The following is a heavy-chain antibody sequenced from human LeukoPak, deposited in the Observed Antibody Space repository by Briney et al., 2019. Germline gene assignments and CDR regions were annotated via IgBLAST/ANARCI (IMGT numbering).Heavy chain of an antibody. CDR3: ARRLGVDYGDYYFDY. V-gene: IGHV4-34*01. CDR1: GGSFSGYY. Sequence: SETLSLTCAVYGGSFSGYYWSWIRQPPGKGLEWIGEINHSGSTYYNPSLKSRVTISVDTSKNQFSLKLSSVTAADTAVYYCARRLGVDYGDYYFDYWGQGTLVTVSS. D-gene: IGHD4-17*01. J-gene: IGHJ4*02. CDR2: INHSGST.